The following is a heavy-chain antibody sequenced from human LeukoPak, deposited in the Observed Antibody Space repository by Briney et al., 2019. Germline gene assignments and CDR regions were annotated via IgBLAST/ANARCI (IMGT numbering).Heavy chain of an antibody. D-gene: IGHD5-18*01. Sequence: SETLSLTCSVSGYSISSGYYWGWIRQPPGKGLEWIGSIYQSGSTYYNPSLKSRITISVDTSKKQFSLKLRTATAADTAVYYCARIEAVTRGYNHAYYFDYWGQGTLVTVSS. CDR3: ARIEAVTRGYNHAYYFDY. CDR1: GYSISSGYY. V-gene: IGHV4-38-2*02. CDR2: IYQSGST. J-gene: IGHJ4*02.